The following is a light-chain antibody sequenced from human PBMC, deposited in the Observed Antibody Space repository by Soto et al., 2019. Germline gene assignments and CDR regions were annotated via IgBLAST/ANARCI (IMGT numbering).Light chain of an antibody. CDR3: QHFAGSLWT. CDR2: GAS. J-gene: IGKJ1*01. CDR1: QSVSSSY. V-gene: IGKV3-20*01. Sequence: DILLTQSPGTLSLSPGERATLSCRASQSVSSSYLAWYQQKPGQPPRLLIYGASSRATDIPDRFSGSGSGTDFTLTISRLEPEDFAVYYCQHFAGSLWTFGQGTKVEVK.